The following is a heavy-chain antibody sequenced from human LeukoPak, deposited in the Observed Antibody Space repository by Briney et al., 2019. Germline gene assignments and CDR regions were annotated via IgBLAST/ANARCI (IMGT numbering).Heavy chain of an antibody. Sequence: PSETLSLTCAVYGGSFSGYYWSWIRQPPGKGLEWIGEINHSGSTNYNPSLKSRVTISVDTSKNQFSLTLSYVTAADTAVYYCARGRMIVVVITLKNYFDYWGQGTLVTVSS. J-gene: IGHJ4*02. CDR2: INHSGST. D-gene: IGHD3-22*01. CDR1: GGSFSGYY. V-gene: IGHV4-34*01. CDR3: ARGRMIVVVITLKNYFDY.